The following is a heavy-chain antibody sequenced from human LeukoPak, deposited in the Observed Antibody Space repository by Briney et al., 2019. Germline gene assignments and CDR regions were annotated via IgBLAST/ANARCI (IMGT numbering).Heavy chain of an antibody. V-gene: IGHV4-61*02. D-gene: IGHD3-10*01. J-gene: IGHJ6*03. Sequence: PSQTLSLTCTVSGGSISSGSYYWSWIRQPAGKGLEWIGRIYTSGSTNYNPSLKSRVTISVGTSKNQFSLKLSSVTAADTAVYYCARATSEGYYGSGSYFYYHYYMDVWGKGTTVTVSS. CDR2: IYTSGST. CDR1: GGSISSGSYY. CDR3: ARATSEGYYGSGSYFYYHYYMDV.